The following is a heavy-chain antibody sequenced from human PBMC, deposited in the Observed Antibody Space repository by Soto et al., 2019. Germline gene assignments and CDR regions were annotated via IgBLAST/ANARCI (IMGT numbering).Heavy chain of an antibody. CDR1: GGSISSSSYY. J-gene: IGHJ4*02. CDR3: ASRSSGWYFDY. CDR2: VSTSSSYT. Sequence: LSLTCTVSGGSISSSSYYWGWIRQPPGKGLEWLSYVSTSSSYTNYADSVKGRFTISRDNAMNSLYLQMNSLRAEDTAVYYCASRSSGWYFDYWGQGTLVTSPQ. V-gene: IGHV3-11*03. D-gene: IGHD6-19*01.